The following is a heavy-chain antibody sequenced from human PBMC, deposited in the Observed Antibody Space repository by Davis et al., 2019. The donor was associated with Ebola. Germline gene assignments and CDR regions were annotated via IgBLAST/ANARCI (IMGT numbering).Heavy chain of an antibody. CDR2: IDPSDSYT. CDR1: GYTFASYW. CDR3: ASLRRSITGFDDGYDI. Sequence: GESLKISCKGSGYTFASYWINWVRQMPGKGLEWMGRIDPSDSYTNYSPSFQGHVTMSADKSISTAYLQWSSLKASDTAMYYCASLRRSITGFDDGYDIWGQGTMVTVSS. V-gene: IGHV5-10-1*01. J-gene: IGHJ3*02. D-gene: IGHD3-9*01.